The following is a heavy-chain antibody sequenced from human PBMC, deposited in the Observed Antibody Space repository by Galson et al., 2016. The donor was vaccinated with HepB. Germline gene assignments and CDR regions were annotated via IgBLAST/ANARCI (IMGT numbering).Heavy chain of an antibody. J-gene: IGHJ5*02. V-gene: IGHV3-7*03. D-gene: IGHD2-15*01. CDR1: GFTFTSYW. CDR2: IKQDGSEK. Sequence: SLRLSCAASGFTFTSYWMSWARQPPGKGLEWVANIKQDGSEKNYVDSVKGRFTISRDNAKNSLYLQMNSLRAEDTAVYYCVREGGRGVGSPWGQGALVTVSS. CDR3: VREGGRGVGSP.